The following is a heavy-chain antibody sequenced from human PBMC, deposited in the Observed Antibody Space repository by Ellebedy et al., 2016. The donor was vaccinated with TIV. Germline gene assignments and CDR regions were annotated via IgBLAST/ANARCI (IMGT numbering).Heavy chain of an antibody. V-gene: IGHV3-30*03. CDR1: GLTLSTRV. Sequence: GGSLRLXCTGSGLTLSTRVMHWVRQAPGKGLEWVAVIAPGESIQNYVDSVKGRFTISRDNPTNTVFLQMDGLRAEDAAVYYCAREGHSSGHAGDFDVWGQGTLVTVSS. D-gene: IGHD6-19*01. J-gene: IGHJ4*02. CDR2: IAPGESIQ. CDR3: AREGHSSGHAGDFDV.